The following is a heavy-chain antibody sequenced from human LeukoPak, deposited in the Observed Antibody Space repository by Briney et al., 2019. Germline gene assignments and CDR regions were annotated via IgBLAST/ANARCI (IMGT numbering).Heavy chain of an antibody. CDR3: ARVGTVTTFYYYYMDV. J-gene: IGHJ6*03. Sequence: SETLSLTCTVSGGSISSGGYYWSWIRQHPGKGLGWIGYIYYSGSTYYNPSLKSRVTISVDTSKNQFSLKLSSVTAADTAVYYCARVGTVTTFYYYYMDVWGKGTTVTVSS. V-gene: IGHV4-31*03. CDR1: GGSISSGGYY. D-gene: IGHD4-11*01. CDR2: IYYSGST.